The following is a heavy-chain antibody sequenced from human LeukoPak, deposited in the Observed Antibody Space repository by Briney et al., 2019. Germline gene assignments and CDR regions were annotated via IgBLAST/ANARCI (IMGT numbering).Heavy chain of an antibody. J-gene: IGHJ4*02. CDR3: ARGWAMVRGVPFDY. V-gene: IGHV3-33*01. D-gene: IGHD3-10*01. CDR1: GFTFSVYG. Sequence: GGSLRLSCAASGFTFSVYGMHWVRQAPGKGLEWVAVIWYDGSKTYYTHSVKGRFTISRDNSKNTLYLQMNSLRAEDTAVYYCARGWAMVRGVPFDYWGQGTLVTVSP. CDR2: IWYDGSKT.